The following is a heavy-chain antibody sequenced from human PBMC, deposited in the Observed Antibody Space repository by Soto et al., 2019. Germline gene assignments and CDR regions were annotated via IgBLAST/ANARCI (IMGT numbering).Heavy chain of an antibody. CDR3: AHRVLRTVFGMVTTTAIYFDF. CDR2: IYWEDDK. D-gene: IGHD3-3*01. CDR1: GFSLTTSGVG. J-gene: IGHJ4*02. V-gene: IGHV2-5*02. Sequence: QITLNESGPTVVRPTETLTLTCRFSGFSLTTSGVGVGWIRQSPGKAPECLALIYWEDDKRYSASLKSRLTITKDTSKNQVVLPVSDLDPTDTATYYCAHRVLRTVFGMVTTTAIYFDFWGQGTPVAVSS.